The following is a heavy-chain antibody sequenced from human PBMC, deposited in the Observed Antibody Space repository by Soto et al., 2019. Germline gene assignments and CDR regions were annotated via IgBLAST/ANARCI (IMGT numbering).Heavy chain of an antibody. CDR3: AREVITGTIDAYYYYYYGMDV. Sequence: QVQLVQSGAEVKKPGSSVKVSCKASGGTFSSYAISWVRQAPGQGLEWMGGIIPIFGTANYAQKFQGRVTITADESTSTAYMELSSLRYEDTAVYYCAREVITGTIDAYYYYYYGMDVWGQGTTVTVSS. CDR2: IIPIFGTA. J-gene: IGHJ6*02. D-gene: IGHD1-7*01. CDR1: GGTFSSYA. V-gene: IGHV1-69*01.